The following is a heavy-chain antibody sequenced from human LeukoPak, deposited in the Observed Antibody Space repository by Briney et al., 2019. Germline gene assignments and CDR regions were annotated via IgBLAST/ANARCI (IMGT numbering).Heavy chain of an antibody. V-gene: IGHV4-61*01. CDR2: IYYSGST. CDR1: GVSISSTSYY. J-gene: IGHJ5*02. CDR3: ARDAALAWFDP. Sequence: NSSETLSLTCTVSGVSISSTSYYWGWIRQPPGKGLEWIGYIYYSGSTNYNPSLKSRVTISVDTSKNQFSLKLSSVTAADTAVYYCARDAALAWFDPWGQGTLVTVSS. D-gene: IGHD6-6*01.